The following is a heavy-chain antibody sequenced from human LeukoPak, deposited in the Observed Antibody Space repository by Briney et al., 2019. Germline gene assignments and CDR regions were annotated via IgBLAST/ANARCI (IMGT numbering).Heavy chain of an antibody. J-gene: IGHJ4*02. CDR1: GYSISSGYY. Sequence: MPSETLSLTCTVSGYSISSGYYWGWIRQPPGKGLEWIGSIYHSGSTYYNPSLKSRVTISVDTSKNQFSLKLSSVTAADTAVYYCARDPITMVRGVPDYWGQGTLVTVSS. CDR3: ARDPITMVRGVPDY. CDR2: IYHSGST. D-gene: IGHD3-10*01. V-gene: IGHV4-38-2*02.